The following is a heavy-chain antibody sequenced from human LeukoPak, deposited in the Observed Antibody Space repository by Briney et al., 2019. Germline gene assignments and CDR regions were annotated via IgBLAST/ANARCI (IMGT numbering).Heavy chain of an antibody. CDR3: AVTGYYYGSGVLLNFDY. J-gene: IGHJ4*02. CDR1: GYTFTSYG. D-gene: IGHD3-10*01. V-gene: IGHV1-18*01. Sequence: ASVKVSCKASGYTFTSYGISWVRQAPGQGLEWMGWISAYNSNTNYAQKLQGRVTMTTDTSTSTAYMELRSLRSDDTAVYYCAVTGYYYGSGVLLNFDYWGQGTLVTVSS. CDR2: ISAYNSNT.